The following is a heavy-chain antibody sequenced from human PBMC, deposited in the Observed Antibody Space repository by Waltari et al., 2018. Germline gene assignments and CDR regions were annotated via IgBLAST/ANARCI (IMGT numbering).Heavy chain of an antibody. CDR2: ISYDGSNK. D-gene: IGHD5-12*01. CDR1: GFTFSSYA. Sequence: QVQLVESGGGVVQPGRSLRLSCAASGFTFSSYAMHWVRQAPGKGLEWVAVISYDGSNKYYADSVKGRFTISRDNSKNTLYLQMNSLRAEDTAVYYCARGIRDGYNSPFDYWGQGTLVTVSS. J-gene: IGHJ4*02. V-gene: IGHV3-30-3*01. CDR3: ARGIRDGYNSPFDY.